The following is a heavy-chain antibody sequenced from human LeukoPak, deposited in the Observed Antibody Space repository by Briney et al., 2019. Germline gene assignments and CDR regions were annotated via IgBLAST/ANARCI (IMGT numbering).Heavy chain of an antibody. Sequence: GGSPRLSCAASGFTFSSYSMNWVRQAPGKGLEWVSSISSSSSYIYYADSVKGRFTISRDNAKNSLYLQMNSLRAEDTAVYYCAREGDYGDYVWVNAFDIWGQGTMVTVSS. J-gene: IGHJ3*02. CDR2: ISSSSSYI. CDR3: AREGDYGDYVWVNAFDI. CDR1: GFTFSSYS. D-gene: IGHD4-17*01. V-gene: IGHV3-21*01.